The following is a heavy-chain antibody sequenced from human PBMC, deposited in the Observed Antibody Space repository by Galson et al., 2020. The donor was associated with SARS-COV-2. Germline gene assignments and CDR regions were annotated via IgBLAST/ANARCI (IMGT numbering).Heavy chain of an antibody. J-gene: IGHJ4*02. Sequence: ASVKVSCKASGYTFTSYAMHWVRQAPGQRLEWMGWINAGNGNTKYSQKFQGRVTITRDTSASTAYMELSSLRSEDTAVYYCARERGLGDWLFQTLGYWGQGTLVTVSS. CDR3: ARERGLGDWLFQTLGY. CDR1: GYTFTSYA. V-gene: IGHV1-3*01. D-gene: IGHD3-9*01. CDR2: INAGNGNT.